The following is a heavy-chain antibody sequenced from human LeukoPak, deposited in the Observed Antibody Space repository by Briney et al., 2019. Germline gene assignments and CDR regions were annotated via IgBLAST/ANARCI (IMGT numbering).Heavy chain of an antibody. V-gene: IGHV6-1*01. J-gene: IGHJ4*02. CDR3: ARGYSSGWYGKGYFDY. CDR1: GDSVSSNSAA. Sequence: SQTLSLTCAISGDSVSSNSAAWNWIRQSPSRGLEWLGRTYYRSKWYNDYAVSVKSRITINPDTSKNQFSLQLNSVTPEDTAVYYCARGYSSGWYGKGYFDYWGQGTLVTVSS. D-gene: IGHD6-19*01. CDR2: TYYRSKWYN.